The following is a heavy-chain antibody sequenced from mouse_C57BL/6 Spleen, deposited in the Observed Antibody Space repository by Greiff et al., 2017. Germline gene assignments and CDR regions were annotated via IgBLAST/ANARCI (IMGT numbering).Heavy chain of an antibody. J-gene: IGHJ1*03. V-gene: IGHV1-53*01. CDR3: ARFHYDYDGYFDV. Sequence: VQLQQSGTELVKPGASVKLSCKASGYTFTSYWMHWVKQRPGQGLEWIGNINPSNGGTNYNEKFKSKATLTVDKSSSTAYMQLSSLTSEDSAVYDCARFHYDYDGYFDVWGTGTTVTVSS. D-gene: IGHD2-4*01. CDR2: INPSNGGT. CDR1: GYTFTSYW.